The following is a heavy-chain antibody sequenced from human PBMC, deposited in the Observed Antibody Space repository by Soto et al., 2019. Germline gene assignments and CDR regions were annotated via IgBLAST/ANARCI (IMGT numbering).Heavy chain of an antibody. CDR1: GFPFDDYT. CDR2: ISWNSGII. J-gene: IGHJ4*02. Sequence: SRRLSCAASGFPFDDYTMHWVRQDPGKGLEWVSGISWNSGIIGYADSVKGRFTISRDNAKNSLYLQMNSLRAEDTALYYCAKDIVGTVTAVYNSDYWGKRTMVTISA. V-gene: IGHV3-9*01. CDR3: AKDIVGTVTAVYNSDY. D-gene: IGHD5-12*01.